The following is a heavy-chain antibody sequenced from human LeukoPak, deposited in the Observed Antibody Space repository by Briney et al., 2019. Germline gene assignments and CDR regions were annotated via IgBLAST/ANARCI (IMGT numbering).Heavy chain of an antibody. J-gene: IGHJ3*02. D-gene: IGHD2-8*01. CDR1: GGTFSSYA. CDR2: IIPIFGTA. V-gene: IGHV1-69*05. CDR3: ARRTKGDAFDI. Sequence: VASVKVSCKASGGTFSSYAISWVRQAPGQGLEWMGGIIPIFGTANYAQKFQGRVTITTDESTSTAYMELSSLRSEDTAVYYYARRTKGDAFDIWGQGTMVTVSS.